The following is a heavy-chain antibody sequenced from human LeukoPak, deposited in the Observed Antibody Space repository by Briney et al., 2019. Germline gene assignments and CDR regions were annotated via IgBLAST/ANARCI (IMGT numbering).Heavy chain of an antibody. J-gene: IGHJ4*02. CDR1: GFTFSSYV. D-gene: IGHD2-15*01. V-gene: IGHV3-23*01. Sequence: GGSLRLSCAASGFTFSSYVMSWVRQAPGKGLEWVSGISGSGGSTYYADSVKGRFTISRDNSKNTLYLQMNSLRAEDTAVYYCAKQGAVVVVAATDYRGQGTLVTVSS. CDR3: AKQGAVVVVAATDY. CDR2: ISGSGGST.